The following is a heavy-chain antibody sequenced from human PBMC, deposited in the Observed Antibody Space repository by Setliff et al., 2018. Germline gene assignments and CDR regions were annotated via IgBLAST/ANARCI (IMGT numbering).Heavy chain of an antibody. Sequence: GGSLRLSCEASGFSFNNYGMHWVRQAPGKGLEWVAFIQYDGSEKYYADSVKGRFTVSRDIPKNTLYLQMNSLRVEDTAIYYCAKVGVLGVFLVFDPWGQGTLVTVSS. CDR3: AKVGVLGVFLVFDP. D-gene: IGHD3-16*01. CDR2: IQYDGSEK. V-gene: IGHV3-30*02. CDR1: GFSFNNYG. J-gene: IGHJ5*02.